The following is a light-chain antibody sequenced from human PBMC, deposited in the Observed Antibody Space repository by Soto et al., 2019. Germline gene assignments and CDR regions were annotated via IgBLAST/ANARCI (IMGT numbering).Light chain of an antibody. Sequence: QSALTQPASVSGSPGQSIAISCTGTSGDVGAYDYVSWYQHHPDKAPKLMIYEVSNRPSGVSDRFSGSKSVYMATLTISGLQAEDEADYYCASHTTSDTRVFGTGTKVTVL. CDR2: EVS. J-gene: IGLJ1*01. CDR3: ASHTTSDTRV. CDR1: SGDVGAYDY. V-gene: IGLV2-14*01.